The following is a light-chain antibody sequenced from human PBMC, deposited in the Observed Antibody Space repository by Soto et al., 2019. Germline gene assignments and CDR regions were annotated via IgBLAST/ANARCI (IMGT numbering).Light chain of an antibody. Sequence: EIVMTQSPATLSVSPGDRATLSCWASQSVSSSLAWYQQIPGQAPRLLIYDASTRATGIPARFGGSGSGTEFTLTICSLQSEDFAVYYCQQYNNWPPLTFGGGTKVELK. CDR1: QSVSSS. V-gene: IGKV3-15*01. CDR2: DAS. J-gene: IGKJ4*01. CDR3: QQYNNWPPLT.